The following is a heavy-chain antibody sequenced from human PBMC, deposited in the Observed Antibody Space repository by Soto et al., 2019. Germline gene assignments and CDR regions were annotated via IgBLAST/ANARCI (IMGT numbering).Heavy chain of an antibody. Sequence: FPCQSSGYTFTADHVNGVPQATGQGLEWMGWMNPNSGNTGYAQKFQGRVTMTRNTSISTAYMELSSLRSEDTAVYYCARGPKYEWFDHWGQGTMVT. D-gene: IGHD3-16*01. J-gene: IGHJ5*02. CDR1: GYTFTADH. V-gene: IGHV1-8*01. CDR3: ARGPKYEWFDH. CDR2: MNPNSGNT.